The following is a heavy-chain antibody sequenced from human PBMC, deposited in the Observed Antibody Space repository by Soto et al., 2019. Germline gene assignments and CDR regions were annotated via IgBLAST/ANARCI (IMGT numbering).Heavy chain of an antibody. CDR1: GFTFSSYV. CDR3: ARAGCDGGSCYTLVGLRYGMDV. V-gene: IGHV3-30-3*01. D-gene: IGHD2-15*01. Sequence: QVQLVESGGGAVQPGRSLRLSCAASGFTFSSYVMYWVRQAPGKGLEWVVVISYDGNNKYYADSVKGRFTISRDNSKNTLYLQMNSLRAEDTAVYYCARAGCDGGSCYTLVGLRYGMDVWGQGTTVTVSS. J-gene: IGHJ6*02. CDR2: ISYDGNNK.